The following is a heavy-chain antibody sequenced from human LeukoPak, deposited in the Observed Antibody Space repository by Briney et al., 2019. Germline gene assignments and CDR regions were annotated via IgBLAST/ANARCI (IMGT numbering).Heavy chain of an antibody. V-gene: IGHV5-51*01. D-gene: IGHD1-26*01. Sequence: GESLKISCKGSGYRFTSYWIGWVRQMPGKGLEWMGIIYPGDSDTRYSPSFQGHVTISADNSISTAYLQWSSLKASDTAMYYCATYSGVWDLLNWGQGTLVAVSS. CDR2: IYPGDSDT. J-gene: IGHJ4*02. CDR3: ATYSGVWDLLN. CDR1: GYRFTSYW.